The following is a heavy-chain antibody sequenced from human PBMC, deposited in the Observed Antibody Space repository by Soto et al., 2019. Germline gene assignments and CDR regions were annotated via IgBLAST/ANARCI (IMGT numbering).Heavy chain of an antibody. J-gene: IGHJ4*02. Sequence: PSETLSLTSTVSGGSISSYDWSWIRQPPGKGLEWIGYIYYSGSTNYNPSLKSRVTISVDTSKNQFSLKLSSVTAADTAVYYCARQYTYYDILTGYYRAYYFDYWGQGTLVTVSS. CDR2: IYYSGST. CDR3: ARQYTYYDILTGYYRAYYFDY. D-gene: IGHD3-9*01. V-gene: IGHV4-59*08. CDR1: GGSISSYD.